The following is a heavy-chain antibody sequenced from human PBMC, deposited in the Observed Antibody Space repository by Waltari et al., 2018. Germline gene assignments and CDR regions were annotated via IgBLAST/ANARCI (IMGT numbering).Heavy chain of an antibody. CDR3: ASLASI. CDR1: GFSFSIYP. Sequence: EGQLVGSGGGLVKPGGSPRTPCAASGFSFSIYPMSWVRQAPGKGLEWVAFISVNSEYIFYADSVRGRFTISRDNAKNSLYLQMNSLTAEDTAVYYCASLASIWGQGTLVTVSS. J-gene: IGHJ4*02. CDR2: ISVNSEYI. D-gene: IGHD3-3*02. V-gene: IGHV3-21*02.